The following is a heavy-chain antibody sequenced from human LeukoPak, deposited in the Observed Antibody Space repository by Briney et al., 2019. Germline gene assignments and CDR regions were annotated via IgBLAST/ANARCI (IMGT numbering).Heavy chain of an antibody. Sequence: SETLSLTCAVYGGSFSGYYWSWIRQPPGKGLEWIGEINHSGSTNYNPSLKCRVTISVDTSKNQFSLKLSSVIAADTAVYYCARGPLYYWGQGTLVTVSS. V-gene: IGHV4-34*01. CDR1: GGSFSGYY. CDR2: INHSGST. CDR3: ARGPLYY. J-gene: IGHJ4*02.